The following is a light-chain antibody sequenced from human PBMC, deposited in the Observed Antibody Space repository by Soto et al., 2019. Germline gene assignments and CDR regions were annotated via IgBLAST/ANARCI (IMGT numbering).Light chain of an antibody. Sequence: ILMSQSPATVSVSPGERATLSCRASQSVRRKLAWSQRKPGQASRLLIYDTSTRAADIPARFSGSGSGTDFTLTISSLQSEDFAVYYCQQYNHWRSISFGQGTRLEI. CDR1: QSVRRK. J-gene: IGKJ5*01. CDR2: DTS. CDR3: QQYNHWRSIS. V-gene: IGKV3-15*01.